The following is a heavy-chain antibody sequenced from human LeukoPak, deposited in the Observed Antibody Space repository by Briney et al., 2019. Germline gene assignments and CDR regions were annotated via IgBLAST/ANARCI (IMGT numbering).Heavy chain of an antibody. J-gene: IGHJ4*02. CDR1: GFTFSSYW. Sequence: GGSLRLSCAASGFTFSSYWMSWVRQAPGKGLEWVANIRQGGNDKYYVDSVKGRFTISRDDTKNSLYLQMNSLRVEDTAIYYCSTTHNGDPDHFDYWGQGTLVTVSS. D-gene: IGHD2-8*01. CDR2: IRQGGNDK. CDR3: STTHNGDPDHFDY. V-gene: IGHV3-7*01.